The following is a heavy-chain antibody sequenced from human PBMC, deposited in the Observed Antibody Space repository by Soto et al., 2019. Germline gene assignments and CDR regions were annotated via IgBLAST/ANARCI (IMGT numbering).Heavy chain of an antibody. V-gene: IGHV3-23*01. D-gene: IGHD6-19*01. Sequence: GGSLRLSCAASGFTFGTYAMNWVRQAPGKGLEWVSSTPGSGGSAYYADSVRGRFTISRDNSKNTVYLQLDSLRPEDSAIYYCAKGGSSGWFYFAFRGKVTPGTTSS. CDR1: GFTFGTYA. J-gene: IGHJ4*02. CDR2: TPGSGGSA. CDR3: AKGGSSGWFYFAF.